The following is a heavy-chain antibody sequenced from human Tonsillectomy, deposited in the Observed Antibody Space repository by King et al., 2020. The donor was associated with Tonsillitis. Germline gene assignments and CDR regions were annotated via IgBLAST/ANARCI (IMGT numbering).Heavy chain of an antibody. J-gene: IGHJ6*03. D-gene: IGHD7-27*01. CDR3: ARGLWGSYYYYMDV. CDR2: MNPNSDNM. CDR1: GYTFTSYD. V-gene: IGHV1-8*01. Sequence: QLVQSGAEVKKPGASVKVSCKASGYTFTSYDINWVRQATGQGLEWMGWMNPNSDNMCYAQKFQGRVTMTRKTSISTAYMELSSLGSEEQAVYYCARGLWGSYYYYMDVWGKGTTVTVSS.